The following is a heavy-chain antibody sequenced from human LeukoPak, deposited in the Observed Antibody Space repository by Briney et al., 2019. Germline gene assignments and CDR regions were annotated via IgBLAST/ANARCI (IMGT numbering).Heavy chain of an antibody. J-gene: IGHJ4*02. CDR1: GFTFSSYE. CDR2: ISSSGSTI. Sequence: PGGSLRLSCAASGFTFSSYEMNWVRQAPGKGLEGVSYISSSGSTIYYADSVKGRFTISRDNAKNSLYLQMNSLRAEDTAVYYCARGYNWNGRYFDYWGQGTLVTVSS. V-gene: IGHV3-48*03. CDR3: ARGYNWNGRYFDY. D-gene: IGHD1-1*01.